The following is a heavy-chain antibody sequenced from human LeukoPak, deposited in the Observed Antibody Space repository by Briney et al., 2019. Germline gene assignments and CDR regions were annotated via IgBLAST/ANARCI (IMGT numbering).Heavy chain of an antibody. J-gene: IGHJ4*02. CDR2: ISKDAKSH. Sequence: GGSLRLSCATSGFTFSSYGMHWVRQVPGKGLEWVAVISKDAKSHYHVDSVKGRFTISRDNSKNTLYLQMNSLRTEDTAVYYCARGLSGYASSLGYWGQGTLVTVSA. CDR1: GFTFSSYG. CDR3: ARGLSGYASSLGY. V-gene: IGHV3-30*03. D-gene: IGHD6-6*01.